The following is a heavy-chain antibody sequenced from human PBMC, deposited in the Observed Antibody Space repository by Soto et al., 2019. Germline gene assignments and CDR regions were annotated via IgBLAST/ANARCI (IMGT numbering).Heavy chain of an antibody. CDR3: AKSEGSSTSLYYFDY. D-gene: IGHD2-2*01. J-gene: IGHJ4*02. CDR1: GFTFSSYA. Sequence: GGSLRLSCAASGFTFSSYAMSWVRQAPGKGLEWVSAISGSGGSTYYADSVKGRFTISRDNSKNTLYLQMNSLRAEDTAVYYCAKSEGSSTSLYYFDYWGQGTLVTVSS. V-gene: IGHV3-23*01. CDR2: ISGSGGST.